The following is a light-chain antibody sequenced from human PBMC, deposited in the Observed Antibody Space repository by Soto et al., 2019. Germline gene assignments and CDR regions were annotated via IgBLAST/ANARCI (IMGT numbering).Light chain of an antibody. CDR2: EGS. CDR1: SSDVGNYNL. J-gene: IGLJ3*02. V-gene: IGLV2-23*01. CDR3: CSYAGSSTWV. Sequence: QSALTQPASVSGSPGQSITISCTGTSSDVGNYNLVSWYQQHPGKAPKFMTYEGSKRPSGVSDRFSGSKSGNRASLTISGLQAEDEADYYCCSYAGSSTWVFGGGTKLTV.